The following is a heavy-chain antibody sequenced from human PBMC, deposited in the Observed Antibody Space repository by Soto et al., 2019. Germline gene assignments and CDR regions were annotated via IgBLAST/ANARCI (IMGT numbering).Heavy chain of an antibody. CDR1: GYTFTTYW. J-gene: IGHJ6*04. CDR3: VRHSLISGSLAEAGKRYYSYGMDV. D-gene: IGHD6-19*01. Sequence: GDSLKISCKGSGYTFTTYWIGWVRQMPGKGLEWMGIIYPGDSDTKYSPSFQGQVTISADKSISTAYLQWSSLKASDTAMYLCVRHSLISGSLAEAGKRYYSYGMDVWGKGTTVTVSS. V-gene: IGHV5-51*01. CDR2: IYPGDSDT.